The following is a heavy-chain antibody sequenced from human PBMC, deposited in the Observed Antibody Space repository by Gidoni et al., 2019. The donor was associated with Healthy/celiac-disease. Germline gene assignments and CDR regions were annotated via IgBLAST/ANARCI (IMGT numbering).Heavy chain of an antibody. Sequence: EVQLLESGGGLVQPGGSLRRSCAASGFTFSSYAMSWVRQAPGKGLEWVSAISGSGGSAYYADSVKGRFTISRDNSKNTLYLQMNSLRAEDTAVYYCAKIRPYYYDSSGYYFDYWGQGTLVTVSS. V-gene: IGHV3-23*01. J-gene: IGHJ4*02. CDR1: GFTFSSYA. D-gene: IGHD3-22*01. CDR2: ISGSGGSA. CDR3: AKIRPYYYDSSGYYFDY.